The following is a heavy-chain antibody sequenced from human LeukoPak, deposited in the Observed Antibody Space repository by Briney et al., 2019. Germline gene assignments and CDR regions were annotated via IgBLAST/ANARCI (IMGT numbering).Heavy chain of an antibody. V-gene: IGHV3-23*01. CDR2: IGGNGGST. J-gene: IGHJ4*02. D-gene: IGHD5-18*01. CDR3: ARGSGYSYGFTGRERTKSRLDY. CDR1: GFTFSSYA. Sequence: GGSLRLSCAASGFTFSSYAMSWVRQVPGKGLEWASTIGGNGGSTYYADSVKGRFTISRDNSKNTLYLQMNSLRAEDTAVYYCARGSGYSYGFTGRERTKSRLDYWGQGTLVTVSS.